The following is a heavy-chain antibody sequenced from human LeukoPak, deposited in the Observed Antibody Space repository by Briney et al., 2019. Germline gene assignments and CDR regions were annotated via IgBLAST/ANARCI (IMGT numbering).Heavy chain of an antibody. CDR2: IYSGGST. CDR1: GFTVSSDY. CDR3: ARDTSSWHRADY. D-gene: IGHD2-2*01. Sequence: GGSLRLSCAASGFTVSSDYMSWVRQAPGKALEWVSIIYSGGSTYYADSVKGRFTISRDNSKNTIYPQMNSLRSEDTAVYYCARDTSSWHRADYWGQGTLVTVSS. J-gene: IGHJ4*02. V-gene: IGHV3-53*01.